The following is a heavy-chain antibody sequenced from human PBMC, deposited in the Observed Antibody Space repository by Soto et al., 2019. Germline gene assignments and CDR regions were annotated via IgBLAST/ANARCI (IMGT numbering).Heavy chain of an antibody. V-gene: IGHV1-18*01. CDR2: ISAYNGNT. CDR3: ARDSVAARRSPYYYYGMDV. Sequence: ASVKVSCKASGYTFTSYGISWVRQAPGQGLEWMGWISAYNGNTNYAQKLQGRVTITADESTSTAYMELSSLRSEDTAVYYCARDSVAARRSPYYYYGMDVWGQGTTVTVSS. CDR1: GYTFTSYG. J-gene: IGHJ6*02. D-gene: IGHD6-6*01.